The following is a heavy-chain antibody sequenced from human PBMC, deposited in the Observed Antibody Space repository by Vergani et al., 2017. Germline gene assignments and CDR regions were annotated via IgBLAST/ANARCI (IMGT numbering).Heavy chain of an antibody. Sequence: EVQLVPSGAEVKTPGESLKISCKGSGYSFTSYWIGWVRQLPGKGLEWMGIIYPGDSDTRYSPSFQGQVTISADKSTSTAYLQWSSLKASDTAMCYCARWASIAAAGTISHYWYFDLWGRGTLVTVSS. V-gene: IGHV5-51*01. D-gene: IGHD6-13*01. CDR1: GYSFTSYW. J-gene: IGHJ2*01. CDR2: IYPGDSDT. CDR3: ARWASIAAAGTISHYWYFDL.